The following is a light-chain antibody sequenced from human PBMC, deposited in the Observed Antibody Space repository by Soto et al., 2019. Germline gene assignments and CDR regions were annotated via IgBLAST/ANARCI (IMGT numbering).Light chain of an antibody. CDR2: EVS. Sequence: QSVLTQPASVSGSPGQTISISCTGTSSDVGGYNYVSWYQQQPGKAPKHMIYEVSNRPSGVSNRFSGSNSGNTASLTISGLQAEDEADYYCNSYTSSSTVVFGGGTKLTVL. CDR1: SSDVGGYNY. V-gene: IGLV2-14*01. CDR3: NSYTSSSTVV. J-gene: IGLJ2*01.